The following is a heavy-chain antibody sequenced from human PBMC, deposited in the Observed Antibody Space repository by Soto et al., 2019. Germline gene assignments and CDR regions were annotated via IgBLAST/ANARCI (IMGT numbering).Heavy chain of an antibody. CDR3: ARDTPPTDY. J-gene: IGHJ4*02. CDR1: GYTFTSYH. Sequence: QVQLVQSGAEVKKPGASVKVSCKTSGYTFTSYHISWVRQAPGQGLEWMGWISAYNTNTNYAQKFKGRFTMTTDTLTGTADMGLRSLRSDETAVYYCARDTPPTDYWGQGTLVTVSS. CDR2: ISAYNTNT. V-gene: IGHV1-18*01.